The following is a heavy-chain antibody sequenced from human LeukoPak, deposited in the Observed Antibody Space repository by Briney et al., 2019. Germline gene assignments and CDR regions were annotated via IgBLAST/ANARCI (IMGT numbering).Heavy chain of an antibody. CDR2: IYTGGTT. V-gene: IGHV3-66*01. Sequence: GGSLRLSCAASGFTVSSSNYMNRVRQAPGKGLEWVSGIYTGGTTYYTDSVKGRFTISRDNAKNTLYLQMNSLRAEDTAVYYCARSDWFDPWGQGTLVTVSS. CDR3: ARSDWFDP. J-gene: IGHJ5*02. CDR1: GFTVSSSNY.